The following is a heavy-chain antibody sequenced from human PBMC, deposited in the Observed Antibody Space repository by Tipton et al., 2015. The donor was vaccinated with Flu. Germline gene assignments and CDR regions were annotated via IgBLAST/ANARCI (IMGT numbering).Heavy chain of an antibody. J-gene: IGHJ4*02. Sequence: LRLSCTVSGGSISSSSYYWGWIRQPPGKGLEWIGSIYYSGSTYYNPSLKSRVTISVDTSKNQFSLKLSSVTAADTAVYYCASGGGGKNFDYWGQGTLVTVSS. D-gene: IGHD2-15*01. CDR2: IYYSGST. CDR3: ASGGGGKNFDY. CDR1: GGSISSSSYY. V-gene: IGHV4-39*07.